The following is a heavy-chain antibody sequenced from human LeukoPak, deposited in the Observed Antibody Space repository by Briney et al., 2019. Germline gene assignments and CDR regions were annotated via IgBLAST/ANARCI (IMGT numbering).Heavy chain of an antibody. CDR3: ARELTGRNYFDY. CDR1: GGSFSGYY. V-gene: IGHV4-34*01. J-gene: IGHJ4*02. Sequence: PSETLSLTCAVYGGSFSGYYWSWIRQPPGKGLEGIGEINHSGSTNYNPSLKSRVTISVDTSKNQFSLKLSSVTAADTAVYYCARELTGRNYFDYWGQGTLVTVSS. CDR2: INHSGST. D-gene: IGHD1-1*01.